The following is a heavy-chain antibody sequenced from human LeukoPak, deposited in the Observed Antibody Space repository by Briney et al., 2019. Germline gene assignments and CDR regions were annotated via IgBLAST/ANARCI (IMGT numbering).Heavy chain of an antibody. V-gene: IGHV3-48*02. CDR1: GFTFSTYS. CDR3: ARPAVGSGPPEDY. J-gene: IGHJ4*02. CDR2: ISSGSGTI. D-gene: IGHD6-19*01. Sequence: GGSLRLSCAASGFTFSTYSMNWVRQAPGKGLEWVTYISSGSGTIYYADSVRGRFTISRDNAKNSLYLQMNSLRDEHTAVYYCARPAVGSGPPEDYWGQGTLVTVSS.